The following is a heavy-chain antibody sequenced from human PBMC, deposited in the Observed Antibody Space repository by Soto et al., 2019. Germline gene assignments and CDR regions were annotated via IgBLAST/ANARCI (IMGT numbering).Heavy chain of an antibody. CDR2: ISFDGNNK. D-gene: IGHD3-10*02. CDR1: GFTFRSYG. Sequence: QAQLVESGGGVVQPGRSLRLSCTASGFTFRSYGMHWVRQAPGKGLEWVAFISFDGNNKKYVDSVKGRFALSRDNPKNTIYLQMNSLRPEDRAIYYCVRVSMYVGGLDVWGQGTTVTVSS. CDR3: VRVSMYVGGLDV. J-gene: IGHJ6*02. V-gene: IGHV3-30*03.